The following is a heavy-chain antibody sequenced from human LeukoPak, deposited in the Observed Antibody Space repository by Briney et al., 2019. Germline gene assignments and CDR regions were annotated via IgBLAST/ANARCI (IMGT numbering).Heavy chain of an antibody. CDR2: IRYDGSNK. V-gene: IGHV3-30*02. J-gene: IGHJ3*02. D-gene: IGHD3-10*01. CDR3: AGGFYYGSGSYDDAFDI. CDR1: GLTFSTCG. Sequence: GGSLRLSCAASGLTFSTCGMHWVRQAPGKGLEWVAFIRYDGSNKYYADSVKGRFIISRDNSENTLSLQMNSLRAEDTAVYYCAGGFYYGSGSYDDAFDIWGQGTMVTVSS.